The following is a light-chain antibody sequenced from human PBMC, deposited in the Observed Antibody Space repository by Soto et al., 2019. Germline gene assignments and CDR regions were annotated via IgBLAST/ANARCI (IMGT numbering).Light chain of an antibody. J-gene: IGLJ1*01. Sequence: SAPAQPASLSGSPGQSITLSRPGTSSDVGSYNLVSWYQQHPGKAPKLMIYEGSKRPSGVSNRFSGSKSGNTASLTISGLQAEDEADYYCCSYAGSSTFYVFGTGTKVTVL. CDR3: CSYAGSSTFYV. CDR2: EGS. V-gene: IGLV2-23*01. CDR1: SSDVGSYNL.